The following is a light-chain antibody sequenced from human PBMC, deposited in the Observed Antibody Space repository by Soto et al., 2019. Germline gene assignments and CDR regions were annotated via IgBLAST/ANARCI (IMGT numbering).Light chain of an antibody. J-gene: IGKJ1*01. V-gene: IGKV3-20*01. CDR1: QSVSSSY. CDR3: QYYGKSPALT. Sequence: EIVLTQSPGTLSLSPGERATLSCRASQSVSSSYLAWYQQIPGQAPRLLIYGAFHRASGIPDRFSGRGSWTDVMLTSTRLEPEDFAVYYCQYYGKSPALTFAQGTKVEIK. CDR2: GAF.